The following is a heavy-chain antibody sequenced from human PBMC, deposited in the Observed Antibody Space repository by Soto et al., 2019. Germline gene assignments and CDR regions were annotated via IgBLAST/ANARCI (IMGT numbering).Heavy chain of an antibody. CDR3: ARGQLVWYGDLTPYHRDMDV. V-gene: IGHV4-34*01. D-gene: IGHD3-10*01. CDR1: GGSFVDFY. J-gene: IGHJ6*02. CDR2: ISHDGGT. Sequence: PSETLSLTCALYGGSFVDFYWSWVRQSPGKGLEWVGEISHDGGTNYSPPLASRVSISVDTSKNQFSLHLRSVTAADTGLYYCARGQLVWYGDLTPYHRDMDVWGHGTTGTVS.